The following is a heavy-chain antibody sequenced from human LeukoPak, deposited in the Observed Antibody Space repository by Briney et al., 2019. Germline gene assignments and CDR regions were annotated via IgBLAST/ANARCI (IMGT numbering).Heavy chain of an antibody. J-gene: IGHJ6*03. CDR3: ARGGPAARRLNYYNMDV. CDR1: GYTFTGYY. D-gene: IGHD2-2*01. CDR2: INPNSGGT. Sequence: ASVKLSCKASGYTFTGYYMHWVRQAPGQGLEWMGWINPNSGGTNYAQKFQGRVTMTRDTSISTAYMELSRLRSDDTAVYYCARGGPAARRLNYYNMDVWGKGTTVT. V-gene: IGHV1-2*02.